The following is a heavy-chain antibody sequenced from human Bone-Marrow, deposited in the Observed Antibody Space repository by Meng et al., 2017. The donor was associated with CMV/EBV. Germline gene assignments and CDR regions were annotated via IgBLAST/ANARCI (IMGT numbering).Heavy chain of an antibody. CDR3: ARAPRWSGSLMARY. D-gene: IGHD1-26*01. V-gene: IGHV3-74*01. J-gene: IGHJ4*02. Sequence: GESLKISFAASGFTFSSYWMHWVRHTPGKGLVWVSRINSDGSSKSYADSVKGRFTISRDNAKNTVFLQMNSLRAEDTSVYYCARAPRWSGSLMARYWGQGSLVTVFS. CDR1: GFTFSSYW. CDR2: INSDGSSK.